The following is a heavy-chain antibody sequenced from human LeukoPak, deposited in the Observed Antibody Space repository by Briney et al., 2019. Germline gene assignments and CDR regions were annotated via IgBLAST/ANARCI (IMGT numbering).Heavy chain of an antibody. CDR3: ARGFVAAAGTGWYFDL. Sequence: SSQTLSLTCTVSGGSISSGGYYWNWIRQPPGKGLEWIGYIYYSGSTNYNPSLKSRVTIPVDTSKNQFSLNLSSVTAADTAVYYCARGFVAAAGTGWYFDLWGRGTLVTVSS. CDR1: GGSISSGGYY. CDR2: IYYSGST. D-gene: IGHD6-13*01. J-gene: IGHJ2*01. V-gene: IGHV4-61*08.